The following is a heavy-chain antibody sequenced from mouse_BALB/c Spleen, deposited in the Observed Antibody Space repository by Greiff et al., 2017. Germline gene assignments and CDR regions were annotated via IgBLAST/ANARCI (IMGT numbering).Heavy chain of an antibody. V-gene: IGHV1-9*01. D-gene: IGHD1-1*01. Sequence: QVQLQQSGAELMKPGASVKISCKATGYTFSSYWIEWVKQRPGHGLEWIGEILPGSGSTNYNEKFKGKATFTADTSSNTAYMQLSSLTSEDSAVYYCARRSTTVVAPYYYAMDYWGQGTSVTVSS. CDR1: GYTFSSYW. CDR3: ARRSTTVVAPYYYAMDY. J-gene: IGHJ4*01. CDR2: ILPGSGST.